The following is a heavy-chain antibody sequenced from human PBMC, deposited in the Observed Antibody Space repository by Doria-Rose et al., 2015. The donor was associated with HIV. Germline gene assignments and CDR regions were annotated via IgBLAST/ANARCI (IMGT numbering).Heavy chain of an antibody. V-gene: IGHV2-26*01. J-gene: IGHJ4*02. CDR1: GVSLSSPGMG. CDR2: IFLDVER. D-gene: IGHD6-13*01. Sequence: QVTLQESGPVLVKPTETLTLTCTVSGVSLSSPGMGVSWIRQPPGKALEWLANIFLDVERDYRTSLQITLTISRGTSKSQVVLTMTDMDPVDTATYYCARIKSSRWYHKYYLDFWGQGTLVIVSA. CDR3: ARIKSSRWYHKYYLDF.